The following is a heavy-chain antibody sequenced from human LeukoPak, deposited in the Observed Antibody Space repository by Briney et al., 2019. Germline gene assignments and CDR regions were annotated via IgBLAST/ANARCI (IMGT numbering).Heavy chain of an antibody. J-gene: IGHJ4*02. CDR1: GFTFSSYA. Sequence: GGSLTLSCATSGFTFSSYAMSWVRQAPGKGLEWVSGIGASGGSTYYADSVKGRFTISRDNSKNTLYLQMNSLRTEDTAVYYCAKAEGYDILTGLDYWGQGTLVTVSS. CDR2: IGASGGST. CDR3: AKAEGYDILTGLDY. V-gene: IGHV3-23*01. D-gene: IGHD3-9*01.